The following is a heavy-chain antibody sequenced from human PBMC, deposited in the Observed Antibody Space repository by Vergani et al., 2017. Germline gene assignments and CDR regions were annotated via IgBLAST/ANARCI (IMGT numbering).Heavy chain of an antibody. J-gene: IGHJ4*02. Sequence: QVQLVESGGGVVQPGRSLRLSCAASGFTFSSYGMHWVRQAPGKGLEWVAVIWYDGSNKYYADSVKGRFTISRDNSKNTLYLQMNSLRAEDTAVYYCARKAYSGSYYVDXFDYWGQGTLVTVSS. V-gene: IGHV3-33*01. CDR3: ARKAYSGSYYVDXFDY. CDR2: IWYDGSNK. CDR1: GFTFSSYG. D-gene: IGHD1-26*01.